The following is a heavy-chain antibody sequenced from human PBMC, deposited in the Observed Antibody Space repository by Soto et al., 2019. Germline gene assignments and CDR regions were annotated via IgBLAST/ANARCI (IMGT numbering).Heavy chain of an antibody. J-gene: IGHJ6*04. D-gene: IGHD2-15*01. CDR3: ARVDYYHYFMDV. CDR1: GFTFSDYY. Sequence: GGSLRLSCAASGFTFSDYYMNWIRQAPGKGLEWVSYISTSGATKYYADSVKGRFTISRDNAKNSLYLQMNSLRAEDTAVYYCARVDYYHYFMDVWGKGTTVTVSS. CDR2: ISTSGATK. V-gene: IGHV3-11*01.